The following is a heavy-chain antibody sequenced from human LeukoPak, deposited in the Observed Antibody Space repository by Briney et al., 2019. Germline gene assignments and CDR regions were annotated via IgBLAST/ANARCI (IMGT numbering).Heavy chain of an antibody. Sequence: ASVKVSCKASGYTFTGYYMHWVRQAPGQGLEWMGWINPNSGGTNYAQKFQGRVTMTRDTSISTAYMELSRLRSDDRAVYYCARTYYGYVWGSDGFDYWGQGTLVTVSS. V-gene: IGHV1-2*02. CDR3: ARTYYGYVWGSDGFDY. J-gene: IGHJ4*02. CDR1: GYTFTGYY. D-gene: IGHD3-16*01. CDR2: INPNSGGT.